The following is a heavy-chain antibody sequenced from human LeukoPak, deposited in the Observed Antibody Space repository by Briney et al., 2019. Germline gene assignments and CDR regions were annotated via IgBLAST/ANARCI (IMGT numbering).Heavy chain of an antibody. Sequence: SETLSLTCTVSGGSVNGHYWSWIRQPPGKGLEWIGDIYYSGTTNYNPSLKSRVTMLLPTSKNQFSLKLNSVTAADTAVYFCAREITVDTAMVAAFDIWGQGTMVTVSS. D-gene: IGHD5-18*01. CDR3: AREITVDTAMVAAFDI. V-gene: IGHV4-59*02. CDR2: IYYSGTT. J-gene: IGHJ3*02. CDR1: GGSVNGHY.